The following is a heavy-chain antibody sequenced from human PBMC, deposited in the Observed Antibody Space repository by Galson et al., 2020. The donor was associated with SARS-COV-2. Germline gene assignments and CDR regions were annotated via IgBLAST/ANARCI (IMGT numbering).Heavy chain of an antibody. D-gene: IGHD3-22*01. CDR2: ISYDGSNK. J-gene: IGHJ6*02. Sequence: TGGSLRLSCAASGFTFSSYAMHWVRQAPGKGLEWVAVISYDGSNKYYADSVKGRFTISRDNSKNTLYLQMNSLRAEDTAVYYCARDGDYYDSSGYYYAPRYYYGRDGWGQGTTVTVSS. V-gene: IGHV3-30-3*01. CDR1: GFTFSSYA. CDR3: ARDGDYYDSSGYYYAPRYYYGRDG.